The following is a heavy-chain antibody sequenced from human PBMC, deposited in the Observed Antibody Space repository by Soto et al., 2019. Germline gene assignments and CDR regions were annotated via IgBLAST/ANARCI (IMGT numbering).Heavy chain of an antibody. CDR3: AKRAGPVRGVIRGSDY. V-gene: IGHV3-23*01. D-gene: IGHD3-10*01. Sequence: EVQLLESGGGLVQPGGSLRLSCAASGFTFSSYAMSWVRQAPGKGLEWVSAISGSGGSTYYADSVKGRFTISRDNSKNTLYLQMNSLRAEDTAVYYCAKRAGPVRGVIRGSDYWGQGTLVTVSS. CDR2: ISGSGGST. J-gene: IGHJ4*02. CDR1: GFTFSSYA.